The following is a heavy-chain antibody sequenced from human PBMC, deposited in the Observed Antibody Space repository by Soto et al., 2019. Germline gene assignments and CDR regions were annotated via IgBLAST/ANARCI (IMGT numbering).Heavy chain of an antibody. CDR3: AGEPGDSSGWYAY. Sequence: QVQLVQSGAEVKKPGASVKVSCKASGYTFASYGISWVRQAPGQGLEWMGWISAYNGNTNSAQKLQGRVTMTTDTSTSTADMELRSLRSDDTAVYYCAGEPGDSSGWYAYWGQGTLVTVSS. J-gene: IGHJ4*02. D-gene: IGHD6-19*01. CDR2: ISAYNGNT. CDR1: GYTFASYG. V-gene: IGHV1-18*01.